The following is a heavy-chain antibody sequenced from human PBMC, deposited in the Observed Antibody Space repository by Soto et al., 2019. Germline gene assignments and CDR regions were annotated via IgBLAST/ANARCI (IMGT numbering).Heavy chain of an antibody. CDR3: AKDERTYSSSWYSGIDY. V-gene: IGHV3-30*18. CDR2: ISYDGSNK. CDR1: GFTFSSYG. D-gene: IGHD6-13*01. J-gene: IGHJ4*02. Sequence: GGSLRLSCAASGFTFSSYGMHWVRQAPGKGLEWVAVISYDGSNKYYADSVKGRFTISRDNSKNTLYLQMNSLRAEDTAVYYCAKDERTYSSSWYSGIDYWGQGTLVTVSS.